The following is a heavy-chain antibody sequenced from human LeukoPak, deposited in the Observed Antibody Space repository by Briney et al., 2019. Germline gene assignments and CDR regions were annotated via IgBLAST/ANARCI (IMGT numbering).Heavy chain of an antibody. D-gene: IGHD6-13*01. V-gene: IGHV3-9*01. CDR3: AKASSWYSPSFDY. CDR2: ISWNSGSI. J-gene: IGHJ4*02. Sequence: GGSLRLSCAASGFTFSSYAMSWVRQALGKGLERVSGISWNSGSIGYADSVKGRFTISRDNAKNSLYLQMNSLRAEDTALYYCAKASSWYSPSFDYSGQGTLVTVSS. CDR1: GFTFSSYA.